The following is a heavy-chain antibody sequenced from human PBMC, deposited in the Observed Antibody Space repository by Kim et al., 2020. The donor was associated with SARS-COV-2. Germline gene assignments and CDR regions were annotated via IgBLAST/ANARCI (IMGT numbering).Heavy chain of an antibody. V-gene: IGHV4-34*01. J-gene: IGHJ4*02. D-gene: IGHD2-21*02. CDR2: INHSGST. CDR1: GGSFSGYY. CDR3: ARMRHIVVVTADYFDY. Sequence: SETLSLTCAVYGGSFSGYYWSWIRQPPGKGLEWIGEINHSGSTNYNPSLKSRVTISVDTSKNQFSLKLSSVTAADTAVYYCARMRHIVVVTADYFDYWGQGTLVTVSS.